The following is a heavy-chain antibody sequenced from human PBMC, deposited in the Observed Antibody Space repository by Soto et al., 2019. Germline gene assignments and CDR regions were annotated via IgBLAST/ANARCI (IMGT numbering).Heavy chain of an antibody. J-gene: IGHJ4*01. CDR1: GFTFSSYE. D-gene: IGHD3-10*01. CDR2: ISSNGGTT. V-gene: IGHV3-64*01. CDR3: VRRVSGSEDY. Sequence: EVQLAESGGGMVQPGGSLRLSCVASGFTFSSYEMHWVRQAPGKGLEYVSSISSNGGTTYYGNSVQGRFSICRDNSKNTLYLQFSSLREEARAVYYCVRRVSGSEDYWGHGTLVNVSS.